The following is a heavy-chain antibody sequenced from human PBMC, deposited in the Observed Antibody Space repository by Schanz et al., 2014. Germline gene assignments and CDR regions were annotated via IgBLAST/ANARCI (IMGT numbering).Heavy chain of an antibody. CDR1: GFTFSSYA. CDR2: ISGTGGDDT. Sequence: EVQLLESGGGLVQPGGSLRLSCAASGFTFSSYAMSWVRQAPGKGLLWVSSISGTGGDDTYYADSVKGRFTISRDNSKNTVYIQMNSLRAEDTAVYYCARGGPAYYFDDWGQGTLVTVSS. CDR3: ARGGPAYYFDD. J-gene: IGHJ4*02. V-gene: IGHV3-23*01.